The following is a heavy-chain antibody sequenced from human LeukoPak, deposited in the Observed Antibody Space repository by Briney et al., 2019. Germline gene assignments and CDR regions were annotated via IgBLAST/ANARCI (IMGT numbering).Heavy chain of an antibody. CDR1: GGSISSYY. J-gene: IGHJ4*02. Sequence: SETLSLTCSVSGGSISSYYWSWIRQPPGKGLEWIGYIWYSGSTNYHPSLKSRVTISIDTSKTQFSLKLTSVTAADTAVYYCAGASSAWPYYFNHWGQGSLVAVSS. CDR2: IWYSGST. CDR3: AGASSAWPYYFNH. V-gene: IGHV4-59*12. D-gene: IGHD1-26*01.